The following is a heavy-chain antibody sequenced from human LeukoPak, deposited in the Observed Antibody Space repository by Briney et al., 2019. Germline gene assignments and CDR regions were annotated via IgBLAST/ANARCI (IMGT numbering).Heavy chain of an antibody. CDR3: ARYDRAQWYFDL. D-gene: IGHD3-10*02. CDR1: GGTFSSYA. V-gene: IGHV1-69*05. J-gene: IGHJ2*01. Sequence: GASVTVSCKASGGTFSSYAISWVRQAPGQGLEWMGGIIPIFGTANYAQKFQGRVTITTDGSTSTAYMELSSLRSEDTAVYYCARYDRAQWYFDLWGRGTLVTVSP. CDR2: IIPIFGTA.